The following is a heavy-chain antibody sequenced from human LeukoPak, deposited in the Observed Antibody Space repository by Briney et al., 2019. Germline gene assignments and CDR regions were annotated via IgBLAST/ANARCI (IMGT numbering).Heavy chain of an antibody. Sequence: GGSLRLSCAASGFTFSSYWMSWVRQAPGKGLEWVANIKQDGSEKYYADSVKGRFTISRDNAKNSLYLQMNSLRAEDTAVYYCAKWGGFVVVSAAPHDDVLRFLEWLDYDAFDIWGQGTMVTVSS. CDR2: IKQDGSEK. CDR1: GFTFSSYW. CDR3: AKWGGFVVVSAAPHDDVLRFLEWLDYDAFDI. V-gene: IGHV3-7*01. J-gene: IGHJ3*02. D-gene: IGHD3-3*01.